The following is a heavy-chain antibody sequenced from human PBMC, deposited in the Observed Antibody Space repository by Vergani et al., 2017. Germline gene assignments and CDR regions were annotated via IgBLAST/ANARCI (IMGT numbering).Heavy chain of an antibody. CDR1: GFTFSSYG. D-gene: IGHD6-13*01. CDR2: IKQDGSEK. CDR3: AKGTGYSSSWYYFDY. J-gene: IGHJ4*02. V-gene: IGHV3-7*03. Sequence: VQLVESGGGVVQPGRSLRLSCAASGFTFSSYGMHWVRQAPGKGLEWVANIKQDGSEKYYVDSVKGRFTISRDNAKNSLYLQMNSLRAEDTAVYYCAKGTGYSSSWYYFDYWGQGTLVTVSS.